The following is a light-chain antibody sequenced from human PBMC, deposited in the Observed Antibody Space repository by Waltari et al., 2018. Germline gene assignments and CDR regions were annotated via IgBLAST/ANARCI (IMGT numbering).Light chain of an antibody. CDR2: ENN. J-gene: IGLJ3*02. CDR1: SSNIGNNY. CDR3: GTWDGSLSVGDWV. V-gene: IGLV1-51*02. Sequence: QSVLTQPPSVSAAPGQKVTISCSGSSSNIGNNYVSWYQQPPGTAPKLLIYENNKRPSGIPDRFSGSKSGTSATLGITGLQTGDEADYYGGTWDGSLSVGDWVFGGGTKLTVL.